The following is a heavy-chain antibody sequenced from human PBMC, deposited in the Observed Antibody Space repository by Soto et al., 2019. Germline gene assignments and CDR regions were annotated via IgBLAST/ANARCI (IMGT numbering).Heavy chain of an antibody. V-gene: IGHV3-30-3*01. CDR3: ARDAAIAAAGNYFDY. CDR2: ISYDGSNK. CDR1: GFTFSSYA. J-gene: IGHJ4*02. Sequence: QVQLVESGGGVVQPGRSLRLSCAASGFTFSSYAMHWVRQAPGKGLEWVAVISYDGSNKYYADSVKGRFTISRDNSKNTLYLQMNSLRAEDTAVYYCARDAAIAAAGNYFDYWGQGTLVTVSS. D-gene: IGHD6-13*01.